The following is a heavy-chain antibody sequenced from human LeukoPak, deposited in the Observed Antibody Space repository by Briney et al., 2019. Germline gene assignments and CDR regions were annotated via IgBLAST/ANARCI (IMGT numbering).Heavy chain of an antibody. J-gene: IGHJ4*02. CDR3: ASRSSGWYYFDY. CDR2: INSDARST. D-gene: IGHD6-19*01. V-gene: IGHV3-74*01. CDR1: GFTFSNYW. Sequence: PGGSLRLSCAASGFTFSNYWMHWVRQAPGKGLVWVSRINSDARSTSYADSVKGRFTISRDNAKNSLYLQMNSLRAEDTALYYCASRSSGWYYFDYWGQGTLVTVSS.